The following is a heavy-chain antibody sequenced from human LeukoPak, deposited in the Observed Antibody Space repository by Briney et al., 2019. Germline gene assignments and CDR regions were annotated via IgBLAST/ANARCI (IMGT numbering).Heavy chain of an antibody. CDR3: ASDRFWNDDHFDY. Sequence: GGSLRLSCAASGFTFSSYSMNWVRQAPGKGLEWVSSISSSSSYIYYADSVKGRFTISRDNAKNSLYLQMNSLRAEDTAVYYCASDRFWNDDHFDYWGQGTLVTVSS. CDR2: ISSSSSYI. J-gene: IGHJ4*02. D-gene: IGHD1-1*01. CDR1: GFTFSSYS. V-gene: IGHV3-21*01.